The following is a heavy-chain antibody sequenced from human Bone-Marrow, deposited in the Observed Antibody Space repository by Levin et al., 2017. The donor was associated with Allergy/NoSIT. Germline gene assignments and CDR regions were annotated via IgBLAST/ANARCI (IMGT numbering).Heavy chain of an antibody. D-gene: IGHD3/OR15-3a*01. CDR2: IYVAGNT. CDR3: TRDLGLENWFDP. V-gene: IGHV3-66*01. CDR1: GFTVSNNY. J-gene: IGHJ5*02. Sequence: GGSLRLSCAASGFTVSNNYMSWFRQAPGKGPECVSVIYVAGNTFYADSVKGRFTISRDTSNNTLHLQMDSLRVEDTAVYYCTRDLGLENWFDPWGPGTLVTVSS.